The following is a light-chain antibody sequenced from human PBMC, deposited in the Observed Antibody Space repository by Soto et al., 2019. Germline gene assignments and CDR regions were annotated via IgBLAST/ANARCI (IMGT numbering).Light chain of an antibody. CDR2: GAS. CDR1: QSVSGSY. Sequence: EIVFAQSPGPLSLSPGERATPSCRGSQSVSGSYLAWYQQKPGQAPRLLIYGASSRATGIPDRFSGSGSGTDFTLTISRLEPEDFAVYYCQQYGSSPRTFGQGTKVDIK. CDR3: QQYGSSPRT. V-gene: IGKV3-20*01. J-gene: IGKJ1*01.